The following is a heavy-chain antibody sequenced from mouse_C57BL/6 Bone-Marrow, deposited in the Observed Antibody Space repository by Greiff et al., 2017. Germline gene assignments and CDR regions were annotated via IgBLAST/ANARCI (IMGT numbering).Heavy chain of an antibody. CDR3: ARRRLRYFDY. CDR2: ISDGGSYT. CDR1: GFTFSSYA. V-gene: IGHV5-4*01. Sequence: EVQGVESGGGLVKPGGSLKLSCAASGFTFSSYAMSWVRQTPEQRLEWVATISDGGSYTYYPDNVKGRCTISRDNAKNNLYLQMSQLKSEDTAMYYCARRRLRYFDYGGQGTTLTVAS. D-gene: IGHD1-1*01. J-gene: IGHJ2*01.